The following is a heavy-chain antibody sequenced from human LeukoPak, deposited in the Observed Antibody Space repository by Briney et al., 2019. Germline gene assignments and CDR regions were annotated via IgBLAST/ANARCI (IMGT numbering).Heavy chain of an antibody. CDR3: AKGGCRGTCNPLAY. J-gene: IGHJ4*02. CDR2: SGDSDGST. CDR1: GFTFSGSG. Sequence: GGSLRLSCAASGFTFSGSGMSWVRQAPGKGLEWISSSGDSDGSTNYADSLKGRFTISRDNSKNTLYLQMNNLRAEDTAVYYCAKGGCRGTCNPLAYWGQGALVTVSP. D-gene: IGHD2-15*01. V-gene: IGHV3-23*01.